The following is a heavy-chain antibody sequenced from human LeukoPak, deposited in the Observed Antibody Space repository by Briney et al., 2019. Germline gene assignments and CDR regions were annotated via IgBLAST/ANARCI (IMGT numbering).Heavy chain of an antibody. Sequence: PGGSLRLSCAASGFTFSSYWVHWVRQAPGKGLVWVSRINSDGSSTSYADSVKGRFTISRDNAKNTLYLQMNSLRAEDTAVYYCAIDIVVVPAATEYFQQWGQGTLVTVSS. CDR1: GFTFSSYW. CDR2: INSDGSST. V-gene: IGHV3-74*01. CDR3: AIDIVVVPAATEYFQQ. D-gene: IGHD2-2*01. J-gene: IGHJ1*01.